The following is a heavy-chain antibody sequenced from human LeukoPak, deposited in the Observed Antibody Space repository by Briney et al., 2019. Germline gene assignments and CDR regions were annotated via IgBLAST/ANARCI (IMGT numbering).Heavy chain of an antibody. Sequence: PSETPSLTCAVYGGSFSGYYWSWIRQPPGKGLEWIGEINHSGSTNYNPSLKSRVTISVDTSKNQFSLKLSSVTAADTAVYYCATAFTMVRGHWFDPWGQGTLVTVSS. CDR2: INHSGST. D-gene: IGHD3-10*01. CDR3: ATAFTMVRGHWFDP. J-gene: IGHJ5*02. CDR1: GGSFSGYY. V-gene: IGHV4-34*01.